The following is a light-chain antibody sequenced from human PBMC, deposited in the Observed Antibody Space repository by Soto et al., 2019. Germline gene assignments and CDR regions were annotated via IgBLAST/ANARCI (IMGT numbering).Light chain of an antibody. V-gene: IGKV3-20*01. CDR3: RQYGSSQT. Sequence: EIVLTHSPGTLSLSPGERATLSCRASQSVSSSYLAWYQQKPGQAPRLLIYGASSRATGIPDRFSGSGSGTDFTLTISRLEPEDFAVYYCRQYGSSQTFGQGTKVDIK. CDR1: QSVSSSY. CDR2: GAS. J-gene: IGKJ1*01.